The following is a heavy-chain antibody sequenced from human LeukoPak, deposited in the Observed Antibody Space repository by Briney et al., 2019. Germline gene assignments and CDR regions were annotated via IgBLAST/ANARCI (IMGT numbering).Heavy chain of an antibody. CDR3: ARGRYSGYDHFDY. Sequence: KPSETLSLTCAVYGGSFSGYYWSWIRQPPGKGLEWIGEINHSGSTNYNPSLKSRVTISVDTSKNQFSLKLSSVTAADTAVYYCARGRYSGYDHFDYWGQGTLVTVSS. CDR1: GGSFSGYY. D-gene: IGHD5-12*01. CDR2: INHSGST. V-gene: IGHV4-34*01. J-gene: IGHJ4*02.